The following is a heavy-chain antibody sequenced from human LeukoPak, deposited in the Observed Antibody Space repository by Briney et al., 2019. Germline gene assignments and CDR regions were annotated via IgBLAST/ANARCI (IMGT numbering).Heavy chain of an antibody. D-gene: IGHD1-26*01. CDR1: GFTFSSYS. CDR3: ARAGSGSYDFDY. Sequence: GGSLRLSCAASGFTFSSYSMTWVRQAPGKGLEWVSSISSSSSYIYYADSVKGRFTISRDNAKNSLYLQMNSLRAEDTAVYYCARAGSGSYDFDYWGQGTLVTISS. CDR2: ISSSSSYI. V-gene: IGHV3-21*01. J-gene: IGHJ4*02.